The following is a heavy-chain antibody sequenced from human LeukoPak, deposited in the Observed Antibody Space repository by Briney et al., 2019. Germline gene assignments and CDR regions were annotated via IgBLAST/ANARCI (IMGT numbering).Heavy chain of an antibody. CDR1: GFTFSTYS. CDR3: ARGSTYCDSSGQVPFGY. J-gene: IGHJ4*02. V-gene: IGHV3-48*01. Sequence: GGSLRLSCAASGFTFSTYSMNWVRQAPGKGLEWVSYISSSSSTIYYADSVKGRFTISRDNAKNSLYLQMDSLRAEDTAVYYCARGSTYCDSSGQVPFGYWGQGTLVTVSS. D-gene: IGHD3-22*01. CDR2: ISSSSSTI.